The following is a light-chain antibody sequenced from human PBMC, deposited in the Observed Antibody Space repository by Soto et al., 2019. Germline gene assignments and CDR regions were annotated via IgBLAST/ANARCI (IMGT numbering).Light chain of an antibody. V-gene: IGKV1-12*01. CDR3: QQANSVPL. Sequence: DFQLTQSPSSVSASVGDRVTITCRASQGINNWLAWYQQKPVKAPKLLIYAASSLQSGVPSRFSGSGSGTDFTLTISSLQPEDFATYYCQQANSVPLFGGGTRVEI. CDR2: AAS. J-gene: IGKJ4*01. CDR1: QGINNW.